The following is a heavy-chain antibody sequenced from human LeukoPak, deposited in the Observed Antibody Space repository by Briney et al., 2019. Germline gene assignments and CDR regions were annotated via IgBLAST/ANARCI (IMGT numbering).Heavy chain of an antibody. Sequence: SETLSLTCAVYGGSFTGYHWNWIRQSPQRGLEWIGEINHRGHPHYNPSLESRLTISVDTSKNQFSLTLKSVTAADTAVYFCARDPTTVVTVPYYFDFWGQGTPVAVSS. V-gene: IGHV4-34*01. CDR1: GGSFTGYH. CDR2: INHRGHP. CDR3: ARDPTTVVTVPYYFDF. J-gene: IGHJ4*02. D-gene: IGHD4-23*01.